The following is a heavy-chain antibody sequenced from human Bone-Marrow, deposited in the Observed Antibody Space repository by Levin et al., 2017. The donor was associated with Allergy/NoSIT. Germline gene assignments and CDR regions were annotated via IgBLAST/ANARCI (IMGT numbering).Heavy chain of an antibody. CDR1: GFTISSNY. D-gene: IGHD6-13*01. J-gene: IGHJ4*02. Sequence: GGSLRLSCAASGFTISSNYMSWVRQAPGKGLEWVSVIYSGGSTYYADSVKGRFTISRDNSKNTLYLQMNSLRAEDTAVYYCAISSSWYPEMFQDEYYFDYWGQGTLVTVSS. CDR2: IYSGGST. CDR3: AISSSWYPEMFQDEYYFDY. V-gene: IGHV3-53*01.